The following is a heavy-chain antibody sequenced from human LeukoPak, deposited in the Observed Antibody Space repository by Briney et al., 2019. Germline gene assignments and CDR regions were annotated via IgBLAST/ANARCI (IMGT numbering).Heavy chain of an antibody. Sequence: PGGSLRLSCAAPGFTFSNYAMSWVRQAPGKGLEWVSGISDTGTNTYFADSVGGRFTVSRDNFKTTLYLHMNNLRAEDTAVYYCARGRRFGEFEFYYGMDVWGQGTTVTVSS. J-gene: IGHJ6*02. D-gene: IGHD3-10*01. CDR2: ISDTGTNT. CDR3: ARGRRFGEFEFYYGMDV. V-gene: IGHV3-23*01. CDR1: GFTFSNYA.